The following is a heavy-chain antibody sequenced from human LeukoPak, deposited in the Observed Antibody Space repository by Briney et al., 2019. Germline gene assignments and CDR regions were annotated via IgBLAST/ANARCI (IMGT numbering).Heavy chain of an antibody. CDR3: ARDTYSSGSYSA. V-gene: IGHV3-21*01. CDR2: ISGSTKSV. D-gene: IGHD1-26*01. CDR1: GFTFSDFG. Sequence: GGSLRLSCAVSGFTFSDFGMSWVRQAPGKGLEWVSSISGSTKSVYYADSVRGRFTISRDNAQNSLSLQLNSLRVEDTAVYYCARDTYSSGSYSAWGQGTLVSVSS. J-gene: IGHJ4*02.